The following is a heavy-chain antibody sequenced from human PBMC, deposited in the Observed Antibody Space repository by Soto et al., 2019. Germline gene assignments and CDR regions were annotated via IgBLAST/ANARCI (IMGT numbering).Heavy chain of an antibody. Sequence: SETLSLTCAVSGYSISSSNWWGWIRQPPGKGLEWIGYIYYSGSTYYNPSLKSRVTMSVDTSKNQFSLKLSSVTAVDTAVYYCARGIRRYSGYPNWFDPWGQGTLVTVSS. CDR3: ARGIRRYSGYPNWFDP. J-gene: IGHJ5*02. D-gene: IGHD5-12*01. CDR1: GYSISSSNW. V-gene: IGHV4-28*03. CDR2: IYYSGST.